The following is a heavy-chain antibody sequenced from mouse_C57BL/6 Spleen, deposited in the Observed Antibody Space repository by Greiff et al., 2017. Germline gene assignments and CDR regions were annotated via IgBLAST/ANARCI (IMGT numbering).Heavy chain of an antibody. CDR2: IYPRRGNT. CDR1: GYTFTSYG. J-gene: IGHJ4*01. D-gene: IGHD1-1*02. CDR3: ERASRGPYYAMDD. Sequence: VQLQQSGAELARPGASVKMSCKASGYTFTSYGISWVKQRTGQGLEWIGEIYPRRGNTYYNEKFKGRATLTAYKSSSTAYMELSSLTSEDSAVYFCERASRGPYYAMDDGGTGTTVTVSS. V-gene: IGHV1-81*01.